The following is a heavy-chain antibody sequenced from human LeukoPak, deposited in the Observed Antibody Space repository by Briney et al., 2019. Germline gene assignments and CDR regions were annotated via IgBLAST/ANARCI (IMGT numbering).Heavy chain of an antibody. J-gene: IGHJ6*02. V-gene: IGHV3-43*02. CDR1: GFTFYDYA. Sequence: GGSLRLSCAASGFTFYDYAMHWVRQVPGKGLEWVSLITGDGGGTYYADSVKGRFTISRDNSKNSLYLQMKSLRTEDTALYYCAKDPRRTYPWHGMDVWGQGTTVTVSS. D-gene: IGHD5-12*01. CDR3: AKDPRRTYPWHGMDV. CDR2: ITGDGGGT.